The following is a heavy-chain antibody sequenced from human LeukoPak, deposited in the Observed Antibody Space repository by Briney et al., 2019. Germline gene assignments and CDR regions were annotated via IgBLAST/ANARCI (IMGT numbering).Heavy chain of an antibody. D-gene: IGHD2-21*02. CDR2: INPNSGGT. Sequence: ASVKVSCKASGYSFTSNVISWVRQAPGQGLEWMGWINPNSGGTNYAQKFQGRVTMTRDMSISTAYMEVNRLTSDDTAVYYCARVEATVGFAFDIWGQGTMVTVSS. V-gene: IGHV1-2*02. J-gene: IGHJ3*02. CDR1: GYSFTSNV. CDR3: ARVEATVGFAFDI.